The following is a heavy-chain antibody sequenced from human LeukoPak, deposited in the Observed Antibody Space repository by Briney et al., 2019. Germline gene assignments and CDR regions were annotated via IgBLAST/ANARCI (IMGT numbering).Heavy chain of an antibody. CDR2: IIPILGIA. CDR3: ASASLGDFWSGYYGY. Sequence: SVKVSCKASGGTFSSYAISWVRQAPGQGLEWMGRIIPILGIANYAQKFQGRVTITADKSTSTAYMELSSLRSEDTAVYYCASASLGDFWSGYYGYWGQGTLVTVSS. J-gene: IGHJ4*02. D-gene: IGHD3-3*01. V-gene: IGHV1-69*04. CDR1: GGTFSSYA.